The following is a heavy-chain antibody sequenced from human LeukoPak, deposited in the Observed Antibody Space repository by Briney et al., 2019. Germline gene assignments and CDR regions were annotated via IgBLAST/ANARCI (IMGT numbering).Heavy chain of an antibody. CDR2: ISYDGSKK. V-gene: IGHV3-30*18. Sequence: SGRSLRLSCAASGFIFSTSAMHWVRQAPGKGLEWVAVISYDGSKKYYAESVKGRFTISRDSSKNTLYLQVNSLRAGDTAVYYCAKDWAGNGGFDYWGQGTLVTVSS. CDR3: AKDWAGNGGFDY. CDR1: GFIFSTSA. J-gene: IGHJ4*02. D-gene: IGHD4-23*01.